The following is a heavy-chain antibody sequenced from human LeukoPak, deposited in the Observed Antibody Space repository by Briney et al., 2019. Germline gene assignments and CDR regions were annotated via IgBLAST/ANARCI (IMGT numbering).Heavy chain of an antibody. J-gene: IGHJ6*04. CDR2: ISRSGSTK. D-gene: IGHD3-10*02. Sequence: GGSLRLSCSASGFTFSNYPMHWVRQAPGKGLEWVSSISRSGSTKYYADSVKGRFTISRDNAKNSLYLQMNSLRAEDTAVYYCAELGITMIGGVWGKGTTVTISS. V-gene: IGHV3-48*03. CDR3: AELGITMIGGV. CDR1: GFTFSNYP.